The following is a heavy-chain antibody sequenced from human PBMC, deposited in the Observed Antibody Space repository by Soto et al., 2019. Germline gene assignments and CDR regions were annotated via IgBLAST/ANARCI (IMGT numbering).Heavy chain of an antibody. D-gene: IGHD6-6*01. CDR2: ISYDGSNK. CDR3: ARDALASGYSSSPATY. Sequence: QVPLVESGGGVVQPGRSLRLSCAASGFTFSSYAMHWVRQAPGKGLEWVAVISYDGSNKYYADSVKGRFTISRDNSKNTLDLQMNSLRAEDTAVYYCARDALASGYSSSPATYWGQGTLVTVSS. V-gene: IGHV3-30-3*01. J-gene: IGHJ4*02. CDR1: GFTFSSYA.